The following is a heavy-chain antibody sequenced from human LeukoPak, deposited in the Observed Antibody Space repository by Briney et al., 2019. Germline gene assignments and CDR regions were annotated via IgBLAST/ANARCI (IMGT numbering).Heavy chain of an antibody. J-gene: IGHJ6*02. CDR2: VNPSGGST. D-gene: IGHD3-3*01. CDR1: GYTFTNYY. Sequence: ASVNVSCKASGYTFTNYYMHWVRQAPGQGLEWMGIVNPSGGSTSYAQKFQGRGTMTRVTSTTTVYMELSSLRSEDTAVYYCARAEWHGMDVWGQGTTVTVSS. V-gene: IGHV1-46*01. CDR3: ARAEWHGMDV.